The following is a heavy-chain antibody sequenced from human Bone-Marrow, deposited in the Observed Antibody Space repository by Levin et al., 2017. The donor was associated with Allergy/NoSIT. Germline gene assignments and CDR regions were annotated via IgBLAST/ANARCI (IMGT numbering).Heavy chain of an antibody. J-gene: IGHJ4*02. CDR3: ARLTRPPHLIFDY. CDR2: IYPGDSDT. V-gene: IGHV5-51*01. Sequence: GSLRLSCKGSGYSFTSYWIGWVRQMPGKGLEWMGIIYPGDSDTRYSPSFPGQVTISADKSISTAYLQWSSLKASDTAMYYCARLTRPPHLIFDYWGQGTLVTVSS. D-gene: IGHD6-6*01. CDR1: GYSFTSYW.